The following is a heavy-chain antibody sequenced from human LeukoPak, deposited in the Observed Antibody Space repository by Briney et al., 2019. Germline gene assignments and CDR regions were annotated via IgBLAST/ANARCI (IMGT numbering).Heavy chain of an antibody. CDR2: IYNSGST. D-gene: IGHD3-3*01. J-gene: IGHJ4*02. CDR1: GGSISNYY. CDR3: ARDLGLLEWYPGY. V-gene: IGHV4-59*01. Sequence: ETSETLSLTCTVPGGSISNYYWSWIRQPPGKGLEWIGYIYNSGSTNYNPSLKRRVTITIDKSKNQFSLKLTSVTGADTAMYYCARDLGLLEWYPGYWGQGTLVTVSS.